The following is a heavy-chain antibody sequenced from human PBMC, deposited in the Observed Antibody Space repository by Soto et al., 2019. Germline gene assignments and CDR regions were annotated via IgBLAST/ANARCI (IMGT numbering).Heavy chain of an antibody. J-gene: IGHJ4*02. CDR3: ARQTSCSSTSCYTVDS. Sequence: PGESLKISCKGSGYSFTSYWIGWVRQMPGKGLEWMGIIYLGDSDTRYSPSFQGQVTISADKPISTAYLQWSSLKASDTAMYYCARQTSCSSTSCYTVDSWGQGTLVTVSS. D-gene: IGHD2-2*02. CDR2: IYLGDSDT. CDR1: GYSFTSYW. V-gene: IGHV5-51*01.